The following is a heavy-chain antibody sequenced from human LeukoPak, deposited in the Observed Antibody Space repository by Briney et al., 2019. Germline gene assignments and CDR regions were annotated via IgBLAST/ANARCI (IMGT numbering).Heavy chain of an antibody. CDR1: GYTFTSYY. V-gene: IGHV1-46*01. CDR2: INPSGGST. CDR3: ARRYFDWLGLDNWFDP. D-gene: IGHD3-9*01. J-gene: IGHJ5*02. Sequence: ASVKVSCKASGYTFTSYYMHWVRRAPGQGLEWMGIINPSGGSTSYAQKFQGRVTMTRDTSTSTVYMELSGLRSEDTAVYYCARRYFDWLGLDNWFDPWGQGTLVTVSS.